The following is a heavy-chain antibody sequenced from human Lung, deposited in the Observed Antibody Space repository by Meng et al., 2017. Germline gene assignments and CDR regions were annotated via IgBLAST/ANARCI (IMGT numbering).Heavy chain of an antibody. Sequence: VGRVGYGGGVFQSGGSLRLSGAASGFTFNTYAMHWVRQAPGKGLGWVSLMSFDGAQIYYSDSVRGRFTISRDNSKNTLYLQMNSLRAEDTAVYYCARDKPPNDVWGRGTLVTVSS. CDR2: MSFDGAQI. CDR3: ARDKPPNDV. CDR1: GFTFNTYA. V-gene: IGHV3-30*01. J-gene: IGHJ2*01.